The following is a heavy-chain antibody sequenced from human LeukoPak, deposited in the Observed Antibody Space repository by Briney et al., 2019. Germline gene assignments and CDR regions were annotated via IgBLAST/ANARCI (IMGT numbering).Heavy chain of an antibody. CDR3: AKDREGGSYSVPNFDY. D-gene: IGHD1-26*01. CDR2: ISGSGVNT. J-gene: IGHJ4*02. CDR1: GFTFSNYA. V-gene: IGHV3-23*01. Sequence: GGSLRLSCAASGFTFSNYAMNWVRQAPGKGLKWVSAISGSGVNTYYADSVKGRFTISRDNSKNTLYLQMNSLRAEDTAVYYCAKDREGGSYSVPNFDYWGQGTLVTVSS.